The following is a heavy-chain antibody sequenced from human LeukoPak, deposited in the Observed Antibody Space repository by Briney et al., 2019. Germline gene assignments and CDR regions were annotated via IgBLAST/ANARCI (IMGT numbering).Heavy chain of an antibody. J-gene: IGHJ4*02. D-gene: IGHD6-6*01. Sequence: PGGSLRLSCAASGFTFSNYNMNWVRQAPGKGLEWVALIWYDGSNKYYGDSVKGRFTVSRDNSKNTLHLQVNSLRAEDTAVYYCARDRGTTSSAGYYFDTWGQGALVTVSS. V-gene: IGHV3-33*08. CDR2: IWYDGSNK. CDR1: GFTFSNYN. CDR3: ARDRGTTSSAGYYFDT.